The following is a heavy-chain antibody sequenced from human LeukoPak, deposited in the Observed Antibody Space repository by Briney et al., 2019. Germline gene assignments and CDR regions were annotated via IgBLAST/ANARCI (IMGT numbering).Heavy chain of an antibody. CDR1: GFTFSSYW. Sequence: GGSLRLSCAASGFTFSSYWMHWVRQPPGRGLVWVSRINGDGSRTFYADSVKGRFTISRDNSKDTLYLQMNSLRAEDTAVYYCAKGSGGSYYGYFDYWGQGTLVTVSS. CDR3: AKGSGGSYYGYFDY. D-gene: IGHD1-26*01. J-gene: IGHJ4*02. CDR2: INGDGSRT. V-gene: IGHV3-74*01.